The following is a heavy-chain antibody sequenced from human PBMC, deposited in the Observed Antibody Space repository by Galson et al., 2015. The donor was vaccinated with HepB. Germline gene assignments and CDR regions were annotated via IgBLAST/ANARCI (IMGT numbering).Heavy chain of an antibody. CDR2: ISAYNGNT. J-gene: IGHJ4*02. V-gene: IGHV1-18*01. Sequence: SVKVSCKASGFTFTSYGISWVRQAPGQGLEWMGWISAYNGNTNYAQKLQGRVTMTTDTSTSTAYMELRSLRSDDTAVYYCAGRNIVASTPGDYWGQGTLVTVSS. D-gene: IGHD5-12*01. CDR3: AGRNIVASTPGDY. CDR1: GFTFTSYG.